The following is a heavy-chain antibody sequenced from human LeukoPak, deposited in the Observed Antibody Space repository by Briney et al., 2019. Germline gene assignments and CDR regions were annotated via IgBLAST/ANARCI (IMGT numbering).Heavy chain of an antibody. D-gene: IGHD2-2*02. Sequence: SETLSLTCAVYGGSFSGYYWSWIRQPPGKGLEWIGEINHSGSTNYNPSLKSRVTISVDTSKNQFSLKLSSVTAADTAVYYCARGPSYYRSSTSCYTIRDDAFDIWGQGTMVTVSS. CDR2: INHSGST. CDR3: ARGPSYYRSSTSCYTIRDDAFDI. CDR1: GGSFSGYY. J-gene: IGHJ3*02. V-gene: IGHV4-34*01.